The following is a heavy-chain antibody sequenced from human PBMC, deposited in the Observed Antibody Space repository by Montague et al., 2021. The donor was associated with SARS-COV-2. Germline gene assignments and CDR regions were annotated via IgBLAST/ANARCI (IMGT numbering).Heavy chain of an antibody. CDR3: AREHWENYYDFWSGTNLASDYPYYGMDV. V-gene: IGHV4-38-2*02. J-gene: IGHJ6*02. CDR2: ILQSGTT. CDR1: GYSISDGYY. Sequence: SETLSLTCTVSGYSISDGYYWVWIRQPPGKGLEWIGNILQSGTTXXNPSLERRSTMSVDTSKNQFSLKLSSVTAADTAVYYCAREHWENYYDFWSGTNLASDYPYYGMDVWGQGTTVTVSS. D-gene: IGHD3-3*01.